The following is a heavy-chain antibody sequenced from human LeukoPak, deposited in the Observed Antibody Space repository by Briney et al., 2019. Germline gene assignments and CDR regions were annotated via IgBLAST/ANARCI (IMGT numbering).Heavy chain of an antibody. D-gene: IGHD2-15*01. Sequence: ASETLSLTCTVSGGSISSYYWSWIRQPPGKGLEWIGYIYYSGSTNYNPSLKSRVTISVDTSKNQFSLKLSSVTAADTAVYYCARWARMSDAFDIWGQGAMVTVSS. V-gene: IGHV4-59*01. CDR3: ARWARMSDAFDI. CDR2: IYYSGST. J-gene: IGHJ3*02. CDR1: GGSISSYY.